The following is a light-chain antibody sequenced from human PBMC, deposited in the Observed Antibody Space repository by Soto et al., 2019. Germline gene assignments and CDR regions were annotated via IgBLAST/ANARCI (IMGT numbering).Light chain of an antibody. Sequence: DIQLTQSPSFLSASAGDRVTVTCRASQGISGYLAWYQQKPGRAPKLLIYAASTLQSGVPSRFSGSGSGKEFTLTISSLQPEDSATYYCQQFDSYPLAFGQGTKLEIK. J-gene: IGKJ2*01. CDR1: QGISGY. CDR3: QQFDSYPLA. V-gene: IGKV1-9*01. CDR2: AAS.